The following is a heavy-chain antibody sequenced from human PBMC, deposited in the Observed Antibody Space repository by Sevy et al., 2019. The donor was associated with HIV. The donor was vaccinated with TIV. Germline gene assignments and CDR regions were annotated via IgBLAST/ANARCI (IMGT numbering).Heavy chain of an antibody. V-gene: IGHV3-21*01. CDR3: ARDLEGAGLSFDY. D-gene: IGHD1-26*01. Sequence: GGSLRLSCAASGFTFSSYSMNWVRQAPGKGLEWVSSISSSSSYIYYADSVKGRFTISRDNAKNSLYLQMNSLRAEDRAVYYCARDLEGAGLSFDYWGQGTLVTVSS. CDR2: ISSSSSYI. CDR1: GFTFSSYS. J-gene: IGHJ4*02.